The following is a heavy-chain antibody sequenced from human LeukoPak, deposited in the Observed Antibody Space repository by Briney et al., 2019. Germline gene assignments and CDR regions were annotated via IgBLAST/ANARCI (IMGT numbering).Heavy chain of an antibody. CDR2: ISSSSYYI. CDR1: GFISTYS. J-gene: IGHJ3*02. D-gene: IGHD3-10*01. CDR3: ARVRHAGADLYAFDI. Sequence: GGSLRLSCAASGFISTYSMNWVRQAPGKGLEWVSSISSSSYYIYYADSVKGRFTISRDNARNSLYLQMNSLGAEDTAVYYCARVRHAGADLYAFDIWGQGTMVTVSS. V-gene: IGHV3-21*01.